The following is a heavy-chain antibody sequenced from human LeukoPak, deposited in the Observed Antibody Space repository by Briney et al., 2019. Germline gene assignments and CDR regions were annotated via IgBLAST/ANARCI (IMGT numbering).Heavy chain of an antibody. J-gene: IGHJ4*02. CDR3: AREVEFLEWLLGY. Sequence: GASVKVSCKASGYTFTGYYMHWVRQAPGQGLEWMGWINPNSGGTNYAQKFQGRVTITADKSTSTAYMELSSLRSEDTAVYYCAREVEFLEWLLGYWGQGTLVTVSS. CDR1: GYTFTGYY. D-gene: IGHD3-3*02. CDR2: INPNSGGT. V-gene: IGHV1-2*02.